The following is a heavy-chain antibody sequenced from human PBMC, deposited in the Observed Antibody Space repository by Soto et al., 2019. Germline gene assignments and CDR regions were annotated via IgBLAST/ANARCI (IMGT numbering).Heavy chain of an antibody. CDR2: IYPGDSDT. Sequence: GESLKIACKGSGYSFISYCIAWVLQMPGKGLEWMGIIYPGDSDTRYSPSFQGQVTISLDKSISTAYLHWDSLKASDTAMYYCARYYDSSGSYFDYWGQGTLVTVSS. D-gene: IGHD3-22*01. CDR1: GYSFISYC. V-gene: IGHV5-51*01. J-gene: IGHJ4*02. CDR3: ARYYDSSGSYFDY.